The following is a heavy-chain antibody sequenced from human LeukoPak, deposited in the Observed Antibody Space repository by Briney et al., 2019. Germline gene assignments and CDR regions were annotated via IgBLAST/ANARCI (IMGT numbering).Heavy chain of an antibody. CDR3: ACNYRINNWFDP. CDR2: IIPIFGTA. Sequence: ASVKVSCKASGGTFSSYAISWVRQAPGQGLEWMGGIIPIFGTANYAQKFQGRVTITTDESTSTAYMELSSLRSEDTAVYYCACNYRINNWFDPWGQGTLVTVSS. CDR1: GGTFSSYA. J-gene: IGHJ5*02. D-gene: IGHD4-11*01. V-gene: IGHV1-69*05.